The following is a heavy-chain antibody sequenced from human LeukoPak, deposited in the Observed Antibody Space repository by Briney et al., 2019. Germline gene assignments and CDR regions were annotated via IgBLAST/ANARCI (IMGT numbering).Heavy chain of an antibody. CDR1: GFTVSSNS. J-gene: IGHJ4*02. D-gene: IGHD6-19*01. CDR2: IYSDNT. Sequence: GGSLRLSCTVSGFTVSSNSMSWVRQAPGKGLEWVSFIYSDNTHYSDSVKGRFTISRDNAKKSVYLQMNSLRAEDTAVYCCARGSTYSSGWYTGFDYWGQGTLVTVSS. CDR3: ARGSTYSSGWYTGFDY. V-gene: IGHV3-53*01.